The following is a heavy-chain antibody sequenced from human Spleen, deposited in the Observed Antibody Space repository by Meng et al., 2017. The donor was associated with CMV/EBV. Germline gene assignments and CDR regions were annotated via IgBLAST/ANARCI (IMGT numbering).Heavy chain of an antibody. CDR3: AKEFSNYDWFTDHFDY. Sequence: GESLKISCAASGFTFSSYDMHWVRQAPGKGLEWVAFIRYDGSNKHYADSVKGRFTISRDNSKNTVYLQMDSLRAEDTAVYYCAKEFSNYDWFTDHFDYWGQGTLVTVSS. CDR1: GFTFSSYD. CDR2: IRYDGSNK. J-gene: IGHJ4*02. D-gene: IGHD3-9*01. V-gene: IGHV3-30*02.